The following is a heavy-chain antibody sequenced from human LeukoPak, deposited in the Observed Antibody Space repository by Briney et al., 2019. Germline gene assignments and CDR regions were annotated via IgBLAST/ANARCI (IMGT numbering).Heavy chain of an antibody. V-gene: IGHV3-9*01. CDR1: GFTLDDYA. CDR2: ISWNSGSI. J-gene: IGHJ4*02. D-gene: IGHD5-12*01. CDR3: AKDRTSMVATFFDY. Sequence: GGSLRLSCAASGFTLDDYAMHWVRQAPGKGLEWVSGISWNSGSIGYADSVKGRFTISRDNAKNSLYLQMNSLRAEDTALYYCAKDRTSMVATFFDYWGQGTLVTVSS.